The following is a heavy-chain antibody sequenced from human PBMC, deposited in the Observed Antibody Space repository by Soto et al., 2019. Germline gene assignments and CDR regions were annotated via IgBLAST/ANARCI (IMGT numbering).Heavy chain of an antibody. CDR2: INAGNGNT. J-gene: IGHJ5*02. V-gene: IGHV1-3*01. CDR3: ARGPLIVVVSAAIFWFDP. D-gene: IGHD2-2*01. CDR1: GYTFTSYA. Sequence: ASVKVSCKASGYTFTSYAMHWVRQAPGQRLEWMGWINAGNGNTKYSQKFQGRVTITRDTSASTAYMELSSLRSEDTAVYYCARGPLIVVVSAAIFWFDPWGQGTLVTVSS.